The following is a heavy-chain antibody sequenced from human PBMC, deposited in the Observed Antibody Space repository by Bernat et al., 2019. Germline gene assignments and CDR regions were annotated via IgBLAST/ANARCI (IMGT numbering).Heavy chain of an antibody. D-gene: IGHD6-19*01. Sequence: EVQLVESGGGLVKPGGSLRLSCAASGFTFSNAWMSWVRQAPGKGLEWVGCIKSKTDGGTTDYAAPVKGRFTISRDDSKNTLYLQMNSLKTEDTAVYYCTTDLHSSGWYSYFDYWGQGTLVTVSS. CDR3: TTDLHSSGWYSYFDY. CDR2: IKSKTDGGTT. V-gene: IGHV3-15*01. CDR1: GFTFSNAW. J-gene: IGHJ4*02.